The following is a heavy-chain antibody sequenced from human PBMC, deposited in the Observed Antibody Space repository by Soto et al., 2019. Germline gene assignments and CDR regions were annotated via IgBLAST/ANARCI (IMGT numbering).Heavy chain of an antibody. CDR3: ASRASR. V-gene: IGHV3-48*03. J-gene: IGHJ3*01. Sequence: GGSLRLSCAASGFTFSTSEMYWVRQAPGKGLEWVSYIHPSGQPIFYADSVKGRFTTSRDNAKNSLYLQMSSLRAEDSAVYYRASRASRWGQGTMVTVSS. CDR2: IHPSGQPI. D-gene: IGHD1-26*01. CDR1: GFTFSTSE.